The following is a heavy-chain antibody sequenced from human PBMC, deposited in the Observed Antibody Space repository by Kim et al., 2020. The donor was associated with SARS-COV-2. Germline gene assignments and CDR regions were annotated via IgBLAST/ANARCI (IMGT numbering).Heavy chain of an antibody. J-gene: IGHJ4*02. CDR3: ASWGGSYSSSYTRKFDY. Sequence: KGRFTISRDNAKNSLYLQMNSLRAEDTAVYYCASWGGSYSSSYTRKFDYWGQGTLVTVSS. D-gene: IGHD6-13*01. V-gene: IGHV3-11*06.